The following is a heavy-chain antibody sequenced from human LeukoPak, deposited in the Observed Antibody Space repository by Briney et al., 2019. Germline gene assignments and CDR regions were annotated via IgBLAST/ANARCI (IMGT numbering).Heavy chain of an antibody. CDR2: INPNSGGT. CDR1: GGTFSSYA. CDR3: ARGVQRGYSGYDYCYFDY. J-gene: IGHJ4*02. Sequence: ASVKVSCKASGGTFSSYAISWVRQAPGQGLEWMGWINPNSGGTNYAQKFQGRVTMTRDTSISTAYMELSRLRSDDTAVYYCARGVQRGYSGYDYCYFDYWGQGTLVTVSS. D-gene: IGHD5-12*01. V-gene: IGHV1-2*02.